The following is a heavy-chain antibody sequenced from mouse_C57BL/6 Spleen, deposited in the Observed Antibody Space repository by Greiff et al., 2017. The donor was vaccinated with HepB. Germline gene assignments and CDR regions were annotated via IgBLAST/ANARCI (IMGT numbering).Heavy chain of an antibody. J-gene: IGHJ2*01. V-gene: IGHV14-4*01. CDR2: IDPENGDT. CDR1: GFNIKDDY. Sequence: EVQLQQSGAELVRPGASVKLSCRASGFNIKDDYMHWVKQRPEQGLEWIGWIDPENGDTEYASKFQGKATITADTSSNTAYLQLSSLTSEDTAVYYCTTGLRRRGYFDYWGQGTTLKVSS. CDR3: TTGLRRRGYFDY. D-gene: IGHD2-4*01.